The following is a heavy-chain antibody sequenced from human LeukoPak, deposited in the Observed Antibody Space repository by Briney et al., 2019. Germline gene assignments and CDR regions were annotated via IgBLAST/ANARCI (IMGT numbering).Heavy chain of an antibody. J-gene: IGHJ4*02. D-gene: IGHD4/OR15-4a*01. CDR1: GFTFSSYA. CDR2: IYSDNT. V-gene: IGHV3-53*01. Sequence: GGSLRLSCEASGFTFSSYAMSWVRQAPGKGPEWVSFIYSDNTHYSDSVKGRFTISRDNSKNTLYLQMNSLRAEDTAVYYCARRAGAYSHPYDYWGQGTLVTVSS. CDR3: ARRAGAYSHPYDY.